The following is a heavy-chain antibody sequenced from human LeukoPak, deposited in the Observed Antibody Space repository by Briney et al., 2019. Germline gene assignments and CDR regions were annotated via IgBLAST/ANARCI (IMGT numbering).Heavy chain of an antibody. CDR1: GYSISSGYY. CDR2: IYHSGST. V-gene: IGHV4-38-2*02. J-gene: IGHJ6*02. Sequence: PSETLSLTCTVSGYSISSGYYWGWIRQPPGKGLEWIGSIYHSGSTYYNPSLKSRVTISVDTSKNQFSLKQSSVTAADTAVYYCAYGMDVWGQGTTVTVSS. CDR3: AYGMDV.